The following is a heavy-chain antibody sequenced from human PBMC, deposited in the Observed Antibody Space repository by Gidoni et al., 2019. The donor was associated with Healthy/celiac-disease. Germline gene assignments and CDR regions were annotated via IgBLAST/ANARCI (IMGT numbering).Heavy chain of an antibody. D-gene: IGHD6-19*01. CDR1: GGSISSGDYY. V-gene: IGHV4-30-4*01. J-gene: IGHJ5*02. CDR2: IYSSVST. Sequence: VQLQESGPGLVKPSQTLSLTCTVSGGSISSGDYYWSWIRQPPGKGLEWIGYIYSSVSTYDNPSLKSRVTISVDTSKNQFSLKLSSVTASDTAVYYCARVRTLDGGKVAGAIDPWAREPGSPSPQ. CDR3: ARVRTLDGGKVAGAIDP.